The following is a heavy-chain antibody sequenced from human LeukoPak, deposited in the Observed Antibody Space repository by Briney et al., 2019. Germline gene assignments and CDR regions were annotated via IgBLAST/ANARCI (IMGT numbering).Heavy chain of an antibody. D-gene: IGHD5-24*01. CDR2: IYTSGST. J-gene: IGHJ6*03. V-gene: IGHV4-4*09. CDR1: GGSISSYY. Sequence: PSETLSLTCTVSGGSISSYYWSWIRQPPGKGLEWIGYIYTSGSTNYNPSLKSRVTISVDTSKNQFSLKLSPVTAADTAVYYCARQLATSYYYYYYMDVWGKGTTVTVSS. CDR3: ARQLATSYYYYYYMDV.